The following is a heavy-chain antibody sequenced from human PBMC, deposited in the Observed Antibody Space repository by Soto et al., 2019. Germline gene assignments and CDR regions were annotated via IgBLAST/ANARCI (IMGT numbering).Heavy chain of an antibody. D-gene: IGHD2-2*01. Sequence: QVQLQESGPGLVKPSETLSLTCTVSGGSISSYYWSWIRQPPGKGLEWIGYIYYSGSTNYNPSLKSRVTISVDTSKNQFSLKLSSVTAADTAVYYCARDQEYGRWFDPWGQGTLVTVSS. CDR3: ARDQEYGRWFDP. V-gene: IGHV4-59*01. J-gene: IGHJ5*02. CDR1: GGSISSYY. CDR2: IYYSGST.